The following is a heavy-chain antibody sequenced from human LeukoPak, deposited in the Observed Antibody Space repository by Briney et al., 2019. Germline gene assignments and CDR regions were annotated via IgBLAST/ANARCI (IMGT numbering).Heavy chain of an antibody. D-gene: IGHD2-2*01. CDR3: ARGSAYIVVVPAAIRGDAFDI. J-gene: IGHJ3*02. Sequence: GESLKISCKGSGYSITSYWIGWVRQMPGKGLEWMGIVYPGDSDTRYSPSFQGQVTISADKSISTAYLQWSSLKASDTAMYYCARGSAYIVVVPAAIRGDAFDIWGQGTMVTVSS. V-gene: IGHV5-51*01. CDR2: VYPGDSDT. CDR1: GYSITSYW.